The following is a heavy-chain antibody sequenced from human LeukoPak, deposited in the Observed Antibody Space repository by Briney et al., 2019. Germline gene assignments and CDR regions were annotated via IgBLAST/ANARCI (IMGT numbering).Heavy chain of an antibody. CDR3: AAYSDTSGKAFDI. Sequence: GGSLRLSCAASGFTFSSYEMNWVRQAPGKGLEWVSYIGYNENIMYYADSVKGRFTISRDNARNSLYLQMNSLRPEDTAVYYCAAYSDTSGKAFDIWGQGTVVTVS. D-gene: IGHD3-22*01. CDR1: GFTFSSYE. J-gene: IGHJ3*02. CDR2: IGYNENIM. V-gene: IGHV3-48*03.